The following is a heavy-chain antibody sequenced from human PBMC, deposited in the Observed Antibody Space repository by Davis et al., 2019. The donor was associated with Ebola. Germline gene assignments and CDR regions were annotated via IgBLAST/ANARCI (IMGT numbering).Heavy chain of an antibody. J-gene: IGHJ5*02. V-gene: IGHV3-23*01. D-gene: IGHD1-26*01. CDR1: GFTFSSYS. CDR2: ISGDGGTT. CDR3: ANWVLVGPTT. Sequence: GGSLRLSCAASGFTFSSYSMNWVRQAPGKGLEWVSIISGDGGTTVYADSVKGRFTISRDNSKNTLYLQMNSLRAGDTAVYYCANWVLVGPTTWGQGTLVTVSS.